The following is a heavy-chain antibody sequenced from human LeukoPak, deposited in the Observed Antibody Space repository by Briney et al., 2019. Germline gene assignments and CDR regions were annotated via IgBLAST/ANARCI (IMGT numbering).Heavy chain of an antibody. J-gene: IGHJ4*02. V-gene: IGHV1-46*01. Sequence: ASVKVSCKASGYTFTGYYMHWVRQAPGQGLEWMGIINPSGGSTSYAQKFQGRVTMTRDTSTSTVYMELSSLRSEDTAVYYCAREFSSGSYGYYFDYWGQGTLVTVSS. CDR1: GYTFTGYY. CDR3: AREFSSGSYGYYFDY. D-gene: IGHD1-26*01. CDR2: INPSGGST.